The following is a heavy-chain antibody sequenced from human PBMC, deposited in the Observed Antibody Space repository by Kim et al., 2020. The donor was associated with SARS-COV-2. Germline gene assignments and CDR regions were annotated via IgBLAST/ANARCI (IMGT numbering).Heavy chain of an antibody. V-gene: IGHV4-30-2*05. Sequence: LKSRVTISVDPSKDQFSLKLSSVTAADTAVYYCARAIPNYDFWSGYIDYWGQGTLVTVSS. J-gene: IGHJ4*02. D-gene: IGHD3-3*01. CDR3: ARAIPNYDFWSGYIDY.